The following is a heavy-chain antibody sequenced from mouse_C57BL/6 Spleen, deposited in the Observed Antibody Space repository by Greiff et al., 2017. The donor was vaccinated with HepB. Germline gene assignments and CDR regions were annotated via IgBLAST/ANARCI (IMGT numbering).Heavy chain of an antibody. CDR2: IYPGNSDT. CDR3: TREKLTTVVARNFDV. D-gene: IGHD1-1*01. CDR1: GYTFTSYW. V-gene: IGHV1-5*01. J-gene: IGHJ1*03. Sequence: VQLQQSGPVLARPGASVKMSCKTSGYTFTSYWMHWVKQRPGQGLEWIGAIYPGNSDTSYNQKFKGKAKLTAVTSASTAYMELSSLTNEDSAVYYCTREKLTTVVARNFDVWGTGTTVTVSS.